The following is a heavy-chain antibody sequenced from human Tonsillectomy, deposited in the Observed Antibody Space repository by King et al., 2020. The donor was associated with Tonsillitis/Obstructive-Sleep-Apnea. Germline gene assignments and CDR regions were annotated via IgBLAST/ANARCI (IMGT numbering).Heavy chain of an antibody. CDR2: IDPIDSYT. V-gene: IGHV5-10-1*03. Sequence: VQLVESGAAGAEVQKPGESLRISCKGSGYSFTSYWISWVRQLPGKGLEWMGRIDPIDSYTNYSPSFHGHVTIPADKSIGTAYLQWSSLKASDTAMYYCARLSCSSPNCYYYSGMDVWGQGTTVTVSS. J-gene: IGHJ6*02. CDR3: ARLSCSSPNCYYYSGMDV. CDR1: GYSFTSYW. D-gene: IGHD2-2*01.